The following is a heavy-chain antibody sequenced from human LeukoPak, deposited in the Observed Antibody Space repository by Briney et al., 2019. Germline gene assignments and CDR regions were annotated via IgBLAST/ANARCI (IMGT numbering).Heavy chain of an antibody. J-gene: IGHJ3*02. V-gene: IGHV4-4*07. Sequence: SETLSLTCTVSGGSISSYYWSWIRQPAGKGLEWLGRIYTSGSTNYNPSLKSRVTMSVDTSKNQFSLKLSSVTAADTAVYYCARAWELLLPDAFDIWGQGTMVTVSS. D-gene: IGHD1-26*01. CDR2: IYTSGST. CDR1: GGSISSYY. CDR3: ARAWELLLPDAFDI.